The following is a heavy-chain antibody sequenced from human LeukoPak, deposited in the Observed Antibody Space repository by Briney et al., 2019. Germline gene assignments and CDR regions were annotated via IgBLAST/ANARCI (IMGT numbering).Heavy chain of an antibody. CDR3: AKHVTPLLFGMDV. V-gene: IGHV3-21*04. CDR1: GFTFSSYS. J-gene: IGHJ6*02. D-gene: IGHD1-14*01. Sequence: GGSLRLSCAASGFTFSSYSMNWVRQAPGKGLEWVSSISTSGGYIYYADSVKGRFTMSRDNAKNSLYLQMDSLRAEDTAVYYCAKHVTPLLFGMDVWGQGTTVTVSS. CDR2: ISTSGGYI.